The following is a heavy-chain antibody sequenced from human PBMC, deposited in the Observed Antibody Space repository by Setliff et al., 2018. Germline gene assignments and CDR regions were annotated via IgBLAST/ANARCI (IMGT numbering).Heavy chain of an antibody. J-gene: IGHJ6*02. V-gene: IGHV4-39*07. Sequence: SETLSLTCTVSGGSISSSSYYWGWIRQPPGKGLEWIGSIYYSGSTYYNPSLKSRVTISVDTSKNQFSQKLSSVTAADTAVYYCARDRVTTLENYYYYYGMDVWGQGTTVTVSS. CDR1: GGSISSSSYY. CDR3: ARDRVTTLENYYYYYGMDV. CDR2: IYYSGST. D-gene: IGHD4-17*01.